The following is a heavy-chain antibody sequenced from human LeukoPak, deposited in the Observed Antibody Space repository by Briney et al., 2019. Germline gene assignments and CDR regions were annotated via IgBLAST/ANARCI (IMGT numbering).Heavy chain of an antibody. V-gene: IGHV3-21*01. CDR2: ISGTGAYI. J-gene: IGHJ4*02. CDR1: GFTFSNYA. CDR3: VKAVAGTVTMDY. Sequence: GGSLRLSCAASGFTFSNYAMKWVRQAPGKGLEWVSSISGTGAYIYYADSVKGRFTISRDNAKNSLYLQMSSLRAEDTAIYYCVKAVAGTVTMDYWGQGILVTVSS. D-gene: IGHD6-19*01.